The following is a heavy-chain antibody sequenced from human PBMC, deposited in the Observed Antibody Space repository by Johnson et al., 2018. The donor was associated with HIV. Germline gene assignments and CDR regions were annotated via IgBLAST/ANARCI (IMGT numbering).Heavy chain of an antibody. CDR1: GLSISINY. CDR2: IHSGGST. Sequence: VQLVESGGGLIQPGGSLRLSCAVSGLSISINYITWVRQAHGKGLEWVSVIHSGGSTYYADSVEGRFTISRDNSKNTVLLQMNSPRVEDTAVYYCARGGHCGGDCAGAKQALDIWGQGTRVTVSS. V-gene: IGHV3-53*01. CDR3: ARGGHCGGDCAGAKQALDI. D-gene: IGHD2-21*01. J-gene: IGHJ3*02.